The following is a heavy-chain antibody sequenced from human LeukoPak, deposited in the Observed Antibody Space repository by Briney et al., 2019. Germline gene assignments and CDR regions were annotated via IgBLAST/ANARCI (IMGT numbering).Heavy chain of an antibody. J-gene: IGHJ5*02. CDR2: IIPIFVTA. CDR3: PRHRLLYGSGSYYGNNWFDP. Sequence: GASVKVSCKASGGTFSSYGISWVGQAPGQGLEWLGGIIPIFVTANYAQKFKGRVTINADGSTGTAYMNLSGLRSEDTAVYYVPRHRLLYGSGSYYGNNWFDPWGQGTLVTVSS. V-gene: IGHV1-69*13. CDR1: GGTFSSYG. D-gene: IGHD3-10*01.